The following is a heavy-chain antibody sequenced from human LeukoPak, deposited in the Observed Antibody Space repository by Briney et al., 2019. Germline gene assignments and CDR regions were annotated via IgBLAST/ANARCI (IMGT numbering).Heavy chain of an antibody. Sequence: PGGSLRLSCAASGFTFSSYQMNWVRQAPGKGLEWVSYISSSGSTIYYADSVKGRFTMSRDNAKNSLYLQMNSLRVEDTAVYYCARDLGDYVGYDASDIWGQGTMVTVSS. CDR2: ISSSGSTI. D-gene: IGHD4-17*01. J-gene: IGHJ3*02. V-gene: IGHV3-48*03. CDR1: GFTFSSYQ. CDR3: ARDLGDYVGYDASDI.